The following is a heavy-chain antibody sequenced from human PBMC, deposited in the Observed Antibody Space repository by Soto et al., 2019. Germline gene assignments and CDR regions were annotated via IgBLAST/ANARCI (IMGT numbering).Heavy chain of an antibody. V-gene: IGHV1-69*02. CDR3: AREALGYCSSTGCHLWGTFDY. D-gene: IGHD2-2*01. CDR2: IIPILGIA. Sequence: QVQLVQSGAEVKKPGSSVKVSCKASGGTFSSYTISWGRQAPGQGLEWMGRIIPILGIANYAQKFQGRVTITADKSTSTAYMEMSSLRSEDTAVYYCAREALGYCSSTGCHLWGTFDYWGQGTLVTVSS. CDR1: GGTFSSYT. J-gene: IGHJ4*02.